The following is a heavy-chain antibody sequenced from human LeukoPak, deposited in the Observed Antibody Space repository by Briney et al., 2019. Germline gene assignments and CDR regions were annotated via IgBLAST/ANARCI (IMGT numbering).Heavy chain of an antibody. J-gene: IGHJ3*02. CDR2: TIPILGIA. D-gene: IGHD3-22*01. CDR3: ARERSYSGYYDAFDI. CDR1: GGTFSSYT. Sequence: VASVKVSCKASGGTFSSYTISWVRQAPGQGLEWMGRTIPILGIANYAQKFQGRVTITADKSTSTAYMELSSLRSEDTAVYYCARERSYSGYYDAFDIWGQGTMVTVSS. V-gene: IGHV1-69*04.